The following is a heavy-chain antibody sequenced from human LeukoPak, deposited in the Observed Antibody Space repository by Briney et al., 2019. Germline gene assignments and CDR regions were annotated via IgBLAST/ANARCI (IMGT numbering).Heavy chain of an antibody. CDR2: IRSKDYGETT. Sequence: GGSLRLSCRASGFTFVDYAMSWVRQAPGKGLEWVGVIRSKDYGETTRYAASVKGRFIISRDDSKSIAYLQMDSLETEDTAVYYCARGGYQFEHWGQGTLITVSS. V-gene: IGHV3-49*04. D-gene: IGHD3-16*02. CDR3: ARGGYQFEH. CDR1: GFTFVDYA. J-gene: IGHJ1*01.